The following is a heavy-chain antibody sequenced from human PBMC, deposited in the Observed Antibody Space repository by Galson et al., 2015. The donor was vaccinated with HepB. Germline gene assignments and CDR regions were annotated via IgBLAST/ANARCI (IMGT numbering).Heavy chain of an antibody. J-gene: IGHJ6*02. CDR3: ARDGYNYYYYGMDV. CDR1: GYTFTSYA. V-gene: IGHV1-3*01. Sequence: SVKVSCKASGYTFTSYAMHWVRQAPGQRLEWMGWINAGNGNTKYSQKFQGRVTITADKSTSTAYMELSSLRSEDTAVYYCARDGYNYYYYGMDVWGQGTTVTVSS. D-gene: IGHD5-24*01. CDR2: INAGNGNT.